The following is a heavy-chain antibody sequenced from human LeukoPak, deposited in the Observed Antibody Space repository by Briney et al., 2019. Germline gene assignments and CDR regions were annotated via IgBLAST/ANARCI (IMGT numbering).Heavy chain of an antibody. CDR3: AKDILDGGLAVAGPFDY. D-gene: IGHD6-19*01. Sequence: PGRSLRLSCAASGFTFDDYAMHWVRQAPGKGLEWVSGISWNSGSIGYADSVKGRFTISRDNAKNSLYLQMNSLRAEDMALYYCAKDILDGGLAVAGPFDYWGQGTLVTVSS. CDR1: GFTFDDYA. CDR2: ISWNSGSI. J-gene: IGHJ4*02. V-gene: IGHV3-9*03.